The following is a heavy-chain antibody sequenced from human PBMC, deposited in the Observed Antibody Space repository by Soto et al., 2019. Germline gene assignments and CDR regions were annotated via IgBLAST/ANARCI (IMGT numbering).Heavy chain of an antibody. CDR2: IYYSGST. J-gene: IGHJ4*02. V-gene: IGHV4-31*03. D-gene: IGHD3-16*01. CDR3: ARDRASLGGY. Sequence: SETLSLTCTVSGGSISSGGYYWSWIRQHPGKGLEWIGYIYYSGSTYYNPSLKSRVTISVDTSKNQFSLKLSSVTAADTAVYYCARDRASLGGYWGQGTLVTVSS. CDR1: GGSISSGGYY.